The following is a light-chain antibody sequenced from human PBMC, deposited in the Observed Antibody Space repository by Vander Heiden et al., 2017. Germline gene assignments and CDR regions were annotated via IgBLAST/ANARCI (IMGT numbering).Light chain of an antibody. CDR2: EAS. J-gene: IGKJ1*01. CDR1: QSVSSY. Sequence: EIVLTQSPATLSLSPGEGATLPCRASQSVSSYLAWYQHKPGQAPRLRIYEASNRATGIPGRFSGTGSGTDFTLTISSLEPEDSAVYYCQHRSGWLPGTFGPGTKVEIK. V-gene: IGKV3-11*01. CDR3: QHRSGWLPGT.